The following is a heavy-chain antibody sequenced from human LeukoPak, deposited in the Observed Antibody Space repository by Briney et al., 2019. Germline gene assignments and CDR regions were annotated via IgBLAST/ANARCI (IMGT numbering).Heavy chain of an antibody. D-gene: IGHD4/OR15-4a*01. Sequence: GGSLRLSCAASGFTFSIYGMSWVRQAPGKGLGWVSFITTSGATTSYADSVKGRFTISRDNPRNTLYMQMNRLRDEDTATYYCAKDRGTIPSLLVLGVPGPAHLFDWWGQGALVTVSS. CDR1: GFTFSIYG. CDR3: AKDRGTIPSLLVLGVPGPAHLFDW. V-gene: IGHV3-23*01. CDR2: ITTSGATT. J-gene: IGHJ4*02.